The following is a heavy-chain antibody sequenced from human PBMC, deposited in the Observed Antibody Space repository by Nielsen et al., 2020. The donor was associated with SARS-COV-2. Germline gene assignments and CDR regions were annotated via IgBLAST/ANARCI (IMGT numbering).Heavy chain of an antibody. CDR3: TRDLTLRITIFGVVIPPFDY. D-gene: IGHD3-3*01. CDR1: GFTFGDYA. J-gene: IGHJ4*02. Sequence: GESLKISCTASGFTFGDYAMSWFRQAPGKGLEWVGFIRSKAYGGTTEYAASVKGRFTISRDDSKSIAYLQMNSLKTEDTAVYYCTRDLTLRITIFGVVIPPFDYWGQGTLVTVSS. V-gene: IGHV3-49*03. CDR2: IRSKAYGGTT.